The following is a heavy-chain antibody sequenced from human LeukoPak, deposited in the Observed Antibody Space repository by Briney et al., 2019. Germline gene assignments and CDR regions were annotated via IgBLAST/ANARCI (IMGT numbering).Heavy chain of an antibody. V-gene: IGHV5-51*01. CDR3: ARGPYAYTSSATLGSYNWFDP. D-gene: IGHD2-2*02. Sequence: GESLKISCKGSGYSFPNYWIGWVRQMPGKGLEWMGIIYPGDSHTRYSPSLQDQVTISVDKSISTAYLQWSSLKASDTATYYCARGPYAYTSSATLGSYNWFDPWGQGSLVTVSS. CDR1: GYSFPNYW. J-gene: IGHJ5*02. CDR2: IYPGDSHT.